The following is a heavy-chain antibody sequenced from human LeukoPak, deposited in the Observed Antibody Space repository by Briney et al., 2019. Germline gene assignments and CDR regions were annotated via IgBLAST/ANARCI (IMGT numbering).Heavy chain of an antibody. D-gene: IGHD6-13*01. V-gene: IGHV4-59*01. CDR1: GGSISSYY. Sequence: SETLSLTCTVSGGSISSYYWSWIRQPPGKGMEWIGLIYYSGSTNYNPSLKSRVTISVDTSKNHFSLRLSSVIAADTAVYYCASPGIVAAGTDRGFDYWGQGILVTVSS. J-gene: IGHJ4*02. CDR3: ASPGIVAAGTDRGFDY. CDR2: IYYSGST.